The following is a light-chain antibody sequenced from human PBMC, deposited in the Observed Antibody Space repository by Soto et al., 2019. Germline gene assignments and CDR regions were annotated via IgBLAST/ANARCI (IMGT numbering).Light chain of an antibody. Sequence: QSALTQPASVSGSPGQSITISCTGTSSDIGGYDYVSWYQQHPGKAPKLMIYEVSNRPSGVSNRFSGSKSGNTASLTISGRQDEDDADYYCSSYTSSSTNYVFGTGTKLTVL. J-gene: IGLJ1*01. CDR1: SSDIGGYDY. CDR2: EVS. V-gene: IGLV2-14*01. CDR3: SSYTSSSTNYV.